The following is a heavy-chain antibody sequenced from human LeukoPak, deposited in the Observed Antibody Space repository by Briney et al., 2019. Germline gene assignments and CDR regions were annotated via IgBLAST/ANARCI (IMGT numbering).Heavy chain of an antibody. CDR3: ARDGLGVSLYSNYAFDY. CDR1: GGTFSSYA. Sequence: GASVKVSCKASGGTFSSYAISWVRQAPGQGLERMGGIIPIFGTANYAQKFQGRVTITADESTSTAYMELSSLRSEDTAVYYCARDGLGVSLYSNYAFDYWGQGTLVTVSS. V-gene: IGHV1-69*01. D-gene: IGHD4-11*01. J-gene: IGHJ4*02. CDR2: IIPIFGTA.